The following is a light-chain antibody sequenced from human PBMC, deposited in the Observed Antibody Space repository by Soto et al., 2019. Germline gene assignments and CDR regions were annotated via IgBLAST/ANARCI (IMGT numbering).Light chain of an antibody. J-gene: IGKJ5*01. V-gene: IGKV1-39*01. CDR3: QQRYKMPS. CDR2: ATS. Sequence: EIPLTQSPSSLAASVGDRLTLTCRASRNVSIYLNWYQHKPGKGPTLLIHATSNLQIGVPSRFSGSGSGTEFTLTISSLEPEDFGTYYSQQRYKMPSLGQGTRLEIE. CDR1: RNVSIY.